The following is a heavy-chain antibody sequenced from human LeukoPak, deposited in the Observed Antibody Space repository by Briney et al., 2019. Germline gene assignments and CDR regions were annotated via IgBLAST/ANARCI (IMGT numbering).Heavy chain of an antibody. V-gene: IGHV3-23*01. CDR2: ISGSGGST. J-gene: IGHJ4*02. D-gene: IGHD3-10*01. Sequence: GGSLRLSCAASGFTFSSYAMSWVRQAPGKGLEWVSAISGSGGSTYYADSVKGRFTISRDNSKNTLYLQMNSLRAEDTAVYYCAKYEKMMVRGAAISYWGQGTLVTVSS. CDR1: GFTFSSYA. CDR3: AKYEKMMVRGAAISY.